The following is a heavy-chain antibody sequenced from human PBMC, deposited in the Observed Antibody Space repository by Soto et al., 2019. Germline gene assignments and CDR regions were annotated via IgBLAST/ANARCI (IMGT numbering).Heavy chain of an antibody. CDR3: AKKLRYLDWPYEEVIDS. CDR1: GFVFSSYV. Sequence: EVQLLESGGGLVQPGGSLRLSCAASGFVFSSYVMTWVRQAPGKGLEWVSSVISSGVSTYYADSVKGRLTISRDNSKNTLYLQMNHLRAEDTALYFCAKKLRYLDWPYEEVIDSWGQGTLVTVSS. V-gene: IGHV3-23*01. D-gene: IGHD3-9*01. J-gene: IGHJ4*02. CDR2: VISSGVST.